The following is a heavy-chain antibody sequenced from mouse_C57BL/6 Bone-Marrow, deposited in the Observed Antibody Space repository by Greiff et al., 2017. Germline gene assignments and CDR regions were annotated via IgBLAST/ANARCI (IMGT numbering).Heavy chain of an antibody. J-gene: IGHJ4*01. D-gene: IGHD1-1*01. CDR2: IYPGGGYT. Sequence: VKVVESGAELVRPGTSVKMSCKASGYTFTNYWIGWAKQRPGHGLEWIGDIYPGGGYTNYNEKFKGKATLTADKSSSTAYMQFSSLTSEESAVYYCARWGCYGSSPYYYARDVWGQGTSVTVSS. CDR3: ARWGCYGSSPYYYARDV. V-gene: IGHV1-63*01. CDR1: GYTFTNYW.